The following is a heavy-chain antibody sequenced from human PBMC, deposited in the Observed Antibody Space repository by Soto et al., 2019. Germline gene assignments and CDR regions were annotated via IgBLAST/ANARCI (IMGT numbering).Heavy chain of an antibody. V-gene: IGHV4-4*02. CDR3: GRGSMGKGAAH. J-gene: IGHJ4*02. D-gene: IGHD6-13*01. CDR1: GGSISSSNW. CDR2: IYHSGST. Sequence: PSETLSLTCAVSGGSISSSNWWSWVRQPPGKGLEWIGEIYHSGSTSYNPSLKSRVSISVDKSKKQFSLRLSSVTAAGTAVYYCGRGSMGKGAAHWGLGSLVTVTS.